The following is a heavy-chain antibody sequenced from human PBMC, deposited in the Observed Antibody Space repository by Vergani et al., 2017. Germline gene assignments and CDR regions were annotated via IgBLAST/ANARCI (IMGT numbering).Heavy chain of an antibody. V-gene: IGHV3-30-3*01. CDR1: GFTFSSYA. D-gene: IGHD3-16*01. CDR2: ISYDGSNK. CDR3: ARDLSYDYVWGSKDY. J-gene: IGHJ4*02. Sequence: QVQLVESGGGVVQPGRSLRLSCAASGFTFSSYAMHWVCQAPGKGLECVAVISYDGSNKYYADSVKGRFTISRDNSKNTLYLQMNSLRAEDTAVYYCARDLSYDYVWGSKDYWGQGTLVTVSS.